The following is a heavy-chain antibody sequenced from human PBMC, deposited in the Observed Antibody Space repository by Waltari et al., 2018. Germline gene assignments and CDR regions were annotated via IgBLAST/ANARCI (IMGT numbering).Heavy chain of an antibody. V-gene: IGHV3-48*04. Sequence: EVQLVESGGGLVQPGGSLRLSCSASGFTFSSYSMHLVRQAPGKGLAWVSYISSSSSTIYYADSVKGRFTISRDNAKNSLYLQMNSLRAEDTAVYYCARAPYYGEFDYWGQGTLVTVSS. CDR3: ARAPYYGEFDY. J-gene: IGHJ4*02. CDR1: GFTFSSYS. CDR2: ISSSSSTI. D-gene: IGHD1-26*01.